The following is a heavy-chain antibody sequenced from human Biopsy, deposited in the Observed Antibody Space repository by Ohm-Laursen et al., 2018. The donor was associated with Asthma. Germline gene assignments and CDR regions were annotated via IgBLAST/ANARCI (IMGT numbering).Heavy chain of an antibody. CDR3: AKVRSDWVITESFDY. V-gene: IGHV3-9*01. CDR1: GFKFDEYT. D-gene: IGHD3-22*01. J-gene: IGHJ4*02. Sequence: SLRLSCSASGFKFDEYTMHWVRQAPGKGLEWVSGISWNSATIGYADSVEGRFTISRDNAKNSVFLHMDSLRPEDTAFYYCAKVRSDWVITESFDYWGQGVLATVSS. CDR2: ISWNSATI.